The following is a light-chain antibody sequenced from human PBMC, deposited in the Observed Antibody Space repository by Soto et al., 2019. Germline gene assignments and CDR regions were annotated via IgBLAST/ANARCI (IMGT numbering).Light chain of an antibody. J-gene: IGKJ4*01. CDR3: QQYSRYPIT. V-gene: IGKV1-5*03. CDR1: QSLAYW. CDR2: RAS. Sequence: DIQMTQSPSTLSASVGDRVIITCRATQSLAYWLAWYQQKPGKAPKLLIYRASDLGSGVPSRFSGSGYGTEFTLTISSLQPDDFAIYYCQQYSRYPITFGGGTEVEIK.